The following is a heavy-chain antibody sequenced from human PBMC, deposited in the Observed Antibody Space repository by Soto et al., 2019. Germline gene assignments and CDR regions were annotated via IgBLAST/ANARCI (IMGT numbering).Heavy chain of an antibody. CDR2: IYYSGST. CDR1: GGSISSGGYY. Sequence: QVQLQESGPGLVKPSQTLSLTCTVSGGSISSGGYYWSWIRQHPGNGLEWIGYIYYSGSTYYNPSLKSRVTISVDTSKNQFSLKLSSVTAADTAVYYCARAGYCSGGSCYSLYYFDYWGQGTLVTVSS. D-gene: IGHD2-15*01. J-gene: IGHJ4*02. CDR3: ARAGYCSGGSCYSLYYFDY. V-gene: IGHV4-31*03.